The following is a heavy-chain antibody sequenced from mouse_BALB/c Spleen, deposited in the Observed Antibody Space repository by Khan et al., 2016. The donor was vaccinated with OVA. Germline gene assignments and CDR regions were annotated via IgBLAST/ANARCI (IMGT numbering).Heavy chain of an antibody. CDR3: ARPPYFSYVLDY. Sequence: QIQLVQSGPELKKPGETVKISCKASGYTFTNCGMNWVQQAPGKGLKWMGWINTYTGEPTHADDFKGRFAFSLETSASTAYLQINNRKNDDTATYFCARPPYFSYVLDYWGQGTSVTVSS. CDR2: INTYTGEP. CDR1: GYTFTNCG. V-gene: IGHV9-3-1*01. J-gene: IGHJ4*01. D-gene: IGHD2-10*01.